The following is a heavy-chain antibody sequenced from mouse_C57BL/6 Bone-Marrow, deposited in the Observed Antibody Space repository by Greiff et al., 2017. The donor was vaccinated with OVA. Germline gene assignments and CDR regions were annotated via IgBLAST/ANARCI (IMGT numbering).Heavy chain of an antibody. J-gene: IGHJ2*01. CDR2: IWTGGGT. CDR1: GFSLTSYA. V-gene: IGHV2-9-1*01. Sequence: VKLVESGPGLVAPSQSLSITCTVSGFSLTSYAISWVRQPPGKGLEWLGVIWTGGGTNYNSALKSRLSISKDNSKSQVFLKMNSLQTDDTARYYCARNGTALWYLYYFDYWGQGTTLTVSS. D-gene: IGHD2-1*01. CDR3: ARNGTALWYLYYFDY.